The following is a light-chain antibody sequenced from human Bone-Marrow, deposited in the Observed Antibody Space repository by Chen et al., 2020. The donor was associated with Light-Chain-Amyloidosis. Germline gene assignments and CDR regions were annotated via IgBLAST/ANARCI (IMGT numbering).Light chain of an antibody. J-gene: IGLJ3*02. CDR3: AAWDDSLTGPV. CDR2: VSD. V-gene: IGLV1-47*01. CDR1: SSNIGKNH. Sequence: QSILIQPPSASGTPGQWVTMSCSGTSSNIGKNHVYWYQQFPGMAPTLLIYVSDQRSSGVPDRFSASKSGISASLAINGLRSEDDADYYCAAWDDSLTGPVFGGGTKLTVL.